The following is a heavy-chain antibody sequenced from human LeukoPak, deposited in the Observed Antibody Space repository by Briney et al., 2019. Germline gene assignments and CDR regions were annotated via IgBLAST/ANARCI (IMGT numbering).Heavy chain of an antibody. CDR3: EKRVSQIFDG. CDR1: GFTFSSYA. V-gene: IGHV3-64*05. J-gene: IGHJ4*02. Sequence: GGSLRLSCSASGFTFSSYAMHWVRQAPGKGLEYVSAISSNGGRTYYADSVKGTFTISRNNSKNTLYIQMSSLRAEDTAVYYCEKRVSQIFDGWGQGTLVTVSS. CDR2: ISSNGGRT. D-gene: IGHD6-13*01.